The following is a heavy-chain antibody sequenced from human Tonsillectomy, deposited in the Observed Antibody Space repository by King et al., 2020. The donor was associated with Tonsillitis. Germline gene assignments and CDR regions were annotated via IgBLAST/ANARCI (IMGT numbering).Heavy chain of an antibody. V-gene: IGHV3-15*01. J-gene: IGHJ4*02. CDR1: GFSLTNAW. Sequence: VQLVESGGGLVMPGGSLRLSCSASGFSLTNAWMTWVRQAPGKGLEWVARIRSKADGGARVYTAPVRDRFIISRDDSKNTLSLQMNSLKIEDTAVYYCATDQGDSSKFYSFDYWGQGALVTVSS. D-gene: IGHD4-11*01. CDR2: IRSKADGGAR. CDR3: ATDQGDSSKFYSFDY.